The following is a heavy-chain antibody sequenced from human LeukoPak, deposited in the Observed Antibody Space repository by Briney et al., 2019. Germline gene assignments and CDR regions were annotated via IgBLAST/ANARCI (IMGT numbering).Heavy chain of an antibody. J-gene: IGHJ4*02. V-gene: IGHV3-23*01. CDR3: AKSGGWYSSYFDY. D-gene: IGHD6-19*01. Sequence: PGGSLRLSCAASGFTFSSYAMSWVRQAPGKGLEWVSAISGSGGSTYYADSVKGRFTISRDDSKNTLYLQMNSLRAEDTAVYYCAKSGGWYSSYFDYWGQGTLVTVSS. CDR1: GFTFSSYA. CDR2: ISGSGGST.